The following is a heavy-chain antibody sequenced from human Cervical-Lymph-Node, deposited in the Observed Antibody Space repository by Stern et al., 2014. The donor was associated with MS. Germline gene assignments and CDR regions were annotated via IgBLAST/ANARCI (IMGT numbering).Heavy chain of an antibody. J-gene: IGHJ1*01. D-gene: IGHD4-11*01. V-gene: IGHV3-30*18. CDR2: ISDDERFK. CDR1: GFTFSSFG. CDR3: AKELQSGGHDSEYLNL. Sequence: VQLVESGGGVVQPGRSLRLSCVGSGFTFSSFGMHWVRQAPGKGLEWLASISDDERFKWYLDSVKGRFSISRDNSKNTLYLQMNSLRSEDTAVYYCAKELQSGGHDSEYLNLWGQGTLVTVSS.